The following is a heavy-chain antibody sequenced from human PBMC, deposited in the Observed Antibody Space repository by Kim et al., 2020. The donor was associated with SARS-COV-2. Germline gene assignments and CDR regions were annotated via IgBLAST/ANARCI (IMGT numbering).Heavy chain of an antibody. CDR2: IYYSGST. J-gene: IGHJ6*02. V-gene: IGHV4-39*02. CDR1: GGSISSSSYF. D-gene: IGHD3-10*01. CDR3: AGEITMVRGVIIKDYYYYGVDV. Sequence: SETLSLTCTVSGGSISSSSYFWGWIRQPPGKGLEWIGSIYYSGSTYYNPSLKSRVTISVDTSQHQFSLKLSSVTATDTAVYYCAGEITMVRGVIIKDYYYYGVDVWGQGTTVTVSS.